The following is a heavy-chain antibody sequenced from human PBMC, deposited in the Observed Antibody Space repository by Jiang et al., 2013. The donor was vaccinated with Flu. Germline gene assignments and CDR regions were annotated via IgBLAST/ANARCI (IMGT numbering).Heavy chain of an antibody. D-gene: IGHD5-18*01. Sequence: QLLESGGGLVKPGGSLRLSCAASGFTFSSYSMNWVRQAPGKGLEWVSSISSSSSYIYYADSVKGRFTISRDNAKNSLYLQMNSLRAEDTAVYYCARGEDTAMVPLNYWGQGTLVTVSS. CDR3: ARGEDTAMVPLNY. CDR2: ISSSSSYI. J-gene: IGHJ4*02. CDR1: GFTFSSYS. V-gene: IGHV3-21*01.